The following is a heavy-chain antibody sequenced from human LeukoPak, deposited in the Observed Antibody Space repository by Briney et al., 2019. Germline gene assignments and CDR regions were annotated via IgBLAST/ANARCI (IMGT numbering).Heavy chain of an antibody. CDR3: VRQSYDHVLRGVIRGALDI. CDR1: GFSFSSYS. J-gene: IGHJ3*02. CDR2: ISSSSSYI. D-gene: IGHD3-10*01. Sequence: GGSLRLSCAASGFSFSSYSMNWVRQAPGKGLEWVSFISSSSSYIYYADSVKGRFTISRDSAKNSLFLQMHSLRAEDTAVYYCVRQSYDHVLRGVIRGALDIWGQGTMVTVSS. V-gene: IGHV3-21*01.